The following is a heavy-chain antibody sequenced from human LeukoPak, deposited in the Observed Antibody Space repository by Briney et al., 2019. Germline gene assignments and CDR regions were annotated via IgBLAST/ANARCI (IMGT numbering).Heavy chain of an antibody. CDR1: GFTFSRYA. CDR2: ISYDGSNE. CDR3: AKDPGYYGSGSYQNWFDP. J-gene: IGHJ5*02. Sequence: PGGSLRLSCAASGFTFSRYAMHWVRQAPGKGLEWVAVISYDGSNEYYAESVKGRFTISRDSSENTLYLEMNSLRAEDTAVYYCAKDPGYYGSGSYQNWFDPWGQGTLVTVSS. D-gene: IGHD3-10*01. V-gene: IGHV3-30-3*01.